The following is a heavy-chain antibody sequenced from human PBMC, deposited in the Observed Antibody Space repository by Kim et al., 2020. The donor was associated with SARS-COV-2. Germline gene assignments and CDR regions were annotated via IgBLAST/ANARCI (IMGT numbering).Heavy chain of an antibody. J-gene: IGHJ6*02. D-gene: IGHD3-10*01. Sequence: GGSLRLSCAVSRFTFNNYWINWVRHAPGKGLVWVSRISSDGSITNYADSVKGRFTMSRDNAENTLYLQMNSLRAEDTAVYYCARGFFRDGCDVWGQGTTGPVSS. V-gene: IGHV3-74*01. CDR1: RFTFNNYW. CDR3: ARGFFRDGCDV. CDR2: ISSDGSIT.